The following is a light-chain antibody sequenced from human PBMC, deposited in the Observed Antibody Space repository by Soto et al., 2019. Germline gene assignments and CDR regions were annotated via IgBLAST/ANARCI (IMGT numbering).Light chain of an antibody. CDR1: QSFSSCY. Sequence: EIVLTQSPGTLSLSPGERATLSCRASQSFSSCYLAWYQQKPGQAPRLLIYGASSRATGIPDRFSGSGSGTDFTLTISSLEPEDFAVYYCQHYGSALFTFGPGTKVDVK. J-gene: IGKJ3*01. V-gene: IGKV3-20*01. CDR2: GAS. CDR3: QHYGSALFT.